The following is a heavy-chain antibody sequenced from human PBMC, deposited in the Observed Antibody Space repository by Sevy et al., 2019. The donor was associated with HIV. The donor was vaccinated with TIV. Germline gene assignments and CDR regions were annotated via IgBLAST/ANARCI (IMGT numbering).Heavy chain of an antibody. CDR2: IKSKTDGGTT. CDR3: NTYCSSNSGYASPVYYYMDV. V-gene: IGHV3-15*01. Sequence: GGSLRLSCAASGFTFSNAWMSWVRQAPGKGLEWVGRIKSKTDGGTTDYAAPVKGRFTISRDDANNTLYLQMNSLENHETAVYYCNTYCSSNSGYASPVYYYMDVWGKGTTVTVSS. CDR1: GFTFSNAW. D-gene: IGHD2-2*01. J-gene: IGHJ6*03.